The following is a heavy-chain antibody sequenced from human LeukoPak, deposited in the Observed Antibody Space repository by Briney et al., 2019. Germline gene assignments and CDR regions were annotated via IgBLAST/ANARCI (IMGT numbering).Heavy chain of an antibody. Sequence: ASVKVSCKASGYTFPDYYILWVRQAPGQGLEWMGWINPDNGGTNYAQKFQGRVTMTRDTSMRTIYMDLSRLRSDDTAVFYCTREARVGNWFDPWGQGTQVTISS. V-gene: IGHV1-2*02. CDR2: INPDNGGT. D-gene: IGHD2-15*01. J-gene: IGHJ5*02. CDR3: TREARVGNWFDP. CDR1: GYTFPDYY.